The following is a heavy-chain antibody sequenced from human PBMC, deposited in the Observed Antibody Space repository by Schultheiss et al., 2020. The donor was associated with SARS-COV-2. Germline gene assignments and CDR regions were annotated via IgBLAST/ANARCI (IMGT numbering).Heavy chain of an antibody. Sequence: SVKVSCKASGGTFSSYAISWVRQAPGQGLEWMGGIIPIFGTANYAQKFQGRVTITADTSTSTAYMELRSLRSDDTAVYYCARDRVVYGSGSPADWGQGTLVTVSS. CDR3: ARDRVVYGSGSPAD. CDR1: GGTFSSYA. V-gene: IGHV1-69*06. J-gene: IGHJ4*02. D-gene: IGHD6-19*01. CDR2: IIPIFGTA.